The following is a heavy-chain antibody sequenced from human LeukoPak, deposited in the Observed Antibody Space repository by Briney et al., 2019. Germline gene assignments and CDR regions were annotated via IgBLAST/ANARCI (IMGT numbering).Heavy chain of an antibody. Sequence: SETLSLTCAVSNYPITSDYYWVWIRQPPGQGLEWIGQIFHNGIAHYNPSLKSRVTMSVDTSRSQFSVNLTSVTAADTAVYYCGRAGFGTAYNRFYYYMDVWGKGTTVTVSS. CDR3: GRAGFGTAYNRFYYYMDV. V-gene: IGHV4-38-2*01. CDR2: IFHNGIA. CDR1: NYPITSDYY. J-gene: IGHJ6*03. D-gene: IGHD3-16*01.